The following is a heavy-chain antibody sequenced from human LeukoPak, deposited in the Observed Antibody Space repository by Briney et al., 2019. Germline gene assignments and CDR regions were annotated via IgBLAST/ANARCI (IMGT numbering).Heavy chain of an antibody. J-gene: IGHJ4*02. Sequence: GASVKVSCKASGYTFRNYGISWVRQAPGLGLAWMGWTSYNGNTNYAQKFQDRVTMTTDTPTTTAFMELRSLESDDTAVYYCARHSGSGWQALGYWGQGTLVTVSS. CDR2: TSYNGNT. V-gene: IGHV1-18*04. CDR1: GYTFRNYG. CDR3: ARHSGSGWQALGY. D-gene: IGHD6-19*01.